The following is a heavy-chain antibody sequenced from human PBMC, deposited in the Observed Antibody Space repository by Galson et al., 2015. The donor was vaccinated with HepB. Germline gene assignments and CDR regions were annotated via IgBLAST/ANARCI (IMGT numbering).Heavy chain of an antibody. J-gene: IGHJ4*02. D-gene: IGHD3-22*01. V-gene: IGHV3-30-3*01. CDR1: GFTFSSYA. Sequence: SLRLSCAASGFTFSSYAMHWVRQAPGKGLEWVAVISYDGSNKYYADSVKGRFTISRDNSKNTLYLQMNSLRAEDTAVYYCARCSDYYDSSEIHGPFDYWGQGTLVTVSS. CDR3: ARCSDYYDSSEIHGPFDY. CDR2: ISYDGSNK.